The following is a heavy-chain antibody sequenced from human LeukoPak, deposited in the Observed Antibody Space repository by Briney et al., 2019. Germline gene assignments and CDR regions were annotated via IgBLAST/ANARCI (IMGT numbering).Heavy chain of an antibody. V-gene: IGHV3-23*01. D-gene: IGHD4-23*01. CDR3: AKDARSFGGTYFDY. CDR2: MSGSDTGS. Sequence: GGSLRLSCVASGFTLSSYSMSWVRQAPGRGLEWVSAMSGSDTGSWYADSVKGRFTISRDTSKTTLYLQMNSLRAEDTAIYYCAKDARSFGGTYFDYWGQGIQVTVSS. J-gene: IGHJ4*02. CDR1: GFTLSSYS.